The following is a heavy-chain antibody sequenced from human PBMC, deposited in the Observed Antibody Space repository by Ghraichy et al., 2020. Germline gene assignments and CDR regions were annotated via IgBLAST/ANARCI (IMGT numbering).Heavy chain of an antibody. D-gene: IGHD2-21*02. CDR1: GFSLSSDAVL. J-gene: IGHJ4*02. V-gene: IGHV2-5*01. CDR2: IYLNGDE. Sequence: SGPTLVKPTQTLTLTCTFSGFSLSSDAVLVGWVRQPPGKALEWLAFIYLNGDERYSPSLRSRLTITKDISKKQVVLTMTNMDPVDTATYFCAVRDLDTSFDYWGQGTLVTVSS. CDR3: AVRDLDTSFDY.